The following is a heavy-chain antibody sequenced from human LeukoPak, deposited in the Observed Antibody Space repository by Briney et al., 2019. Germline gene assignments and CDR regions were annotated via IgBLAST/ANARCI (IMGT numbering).Heavy chain of an antibody. CDR2: INPIFGTA. CDR1: GGSFSSNA. CDR3: ARDQEGFDY. Sequence: APVKVSCKASGGSFSSNAMSWVRQAPGQGLEWMGGINPIFGTASYAQKFQGRVTVTRDTSTSTVHMELSGLRSEDTAVYYCARDQEGFDYWGQGTLVTVSS. V-gene: IGHV1-69*05. J-gene: IGHJ4*02.